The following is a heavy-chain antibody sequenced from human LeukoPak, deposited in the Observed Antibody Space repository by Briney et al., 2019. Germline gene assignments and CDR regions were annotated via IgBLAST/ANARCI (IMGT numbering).Heavy chain of an antibody. CDR2: INHSGST. CDR1: GGSFSGYY. V-gene: IGHV4-34*01. J-gene: IGHJ5*02. Sequence: SETLSLTCAVYGGSFSGYYWSWIRQPPGKGLEWIGEINHSGSTNYNPSLKSRVTISVDTSKNQFSLKLSSVTAADTAVYYCARGPPRLGFLESRWFDPWGQGTLVTVSS. D-gene: IGHD1-1*01. CDR3: ARGPPRLGFLESRWFDP.